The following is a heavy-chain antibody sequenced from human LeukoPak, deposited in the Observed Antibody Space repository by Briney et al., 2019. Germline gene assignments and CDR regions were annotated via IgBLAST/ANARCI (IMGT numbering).Heavy chain of an antibody. CDR3: ASGHDNPPF. J-gene: IGHJ4*02. Sequence: ASVKVSCKASGYTFTAYYVHWVRQAPGQGLEWMGRINPNSGGTNYAQKFHDRVTMTRDTSINTAYMELTRLTSDDTAAYFCASGHDNPPFWGWGTLVTVSS. D-gene: IGHD1-1*01. CDR1: GYTFTAYY. V-gene: IGHV1-2*06. CDR2: INPNSGGT.